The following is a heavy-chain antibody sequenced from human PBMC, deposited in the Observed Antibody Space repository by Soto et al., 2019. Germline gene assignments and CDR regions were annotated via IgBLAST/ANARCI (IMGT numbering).Heavy chain of an antibody. CDR1: GGSFSGYY. Sequence: QVQLQQWGAGLLKPSETLFLTCAVYGGSFSGYYWSWIRQPPGKGLEWIGEINHSGSTNYNPSLKSRVTISVDTSKNQFSLKLSSVTAADTAVYYCARMASYQLLLYYYYMDVWGKGTTVTVSS. J-gene: IGHJ6*03. V-gene: IGHV4-34*01. CDR2: INHSGST. D-gene: IGHD2-2*01. CDR3: ARMASYQLLLYYYYMDV.